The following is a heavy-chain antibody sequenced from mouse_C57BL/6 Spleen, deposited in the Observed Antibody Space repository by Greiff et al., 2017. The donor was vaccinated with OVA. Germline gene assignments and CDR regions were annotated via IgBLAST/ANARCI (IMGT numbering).Heavy chain of an antibody. CDR1: GYSFTGYY. D-gene: IGHD6-2*01. Sequence: VQLQQSGPELVKPGASVKISCKASGYSFTGYYMNWVKQSPEKSLEWIGEINPSTGGTTYNQKFKAKATLTVDKSSSTAYMQLKSLTSEDSAVYYCARSLGGYFDYWGQGTTLTVSS. CDR3: ARSLGGYFDY. CDR2: INPSTGGT. V-gene: IGHV1-42*01. J-gene: IGHJ2*01.